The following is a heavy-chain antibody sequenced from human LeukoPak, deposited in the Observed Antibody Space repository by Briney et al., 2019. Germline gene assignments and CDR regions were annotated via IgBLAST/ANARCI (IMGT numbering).Heavy chain of an antibody. CDR1: GGSINDYF. Sequence: SETLSLTCTVSGGSINDYFWSWIRQPPGKGLEWIGYMYYSGRTNYNPSLKSRVTISVDTSKKQFSLKLSSVTAADTAVYYCASKTMMNWFDPWGQGTLVTVSS. CDR3: ASKTMMNWFDP. J-gene: IGHJ5*02. CDR2: MYYSGRT. D-gene: IGHD3-22*01. V-gene: IGHV4-59*08.